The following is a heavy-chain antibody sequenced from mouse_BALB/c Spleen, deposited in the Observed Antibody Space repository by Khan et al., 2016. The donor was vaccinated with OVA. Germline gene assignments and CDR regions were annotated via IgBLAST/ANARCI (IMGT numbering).Heavy chain of an antibody. V-gene: IGHV3-2*02. CDR3: ARIYGGDFDY. D-gene: IGHD1-1*01. CDR1: GYSITSDYA. J-gene: IGHJ2*01. Sequence: EVKLEVSGPGLVKPSQSLSLTCTVTGYSITSDYAWNWIRQFPGNKLEWMGYISYSGNTKYNPSLKSRISITRDTSKNQFFLQLNSVTTEDTATYYCARIYGGDFDYWGQGTTLTVSS. CDR2: ISYSGNT.